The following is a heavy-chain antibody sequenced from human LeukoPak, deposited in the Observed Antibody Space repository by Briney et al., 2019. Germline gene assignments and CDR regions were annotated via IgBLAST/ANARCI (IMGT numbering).Heavy chain of an antibody. V-gene: IGHV3-7*03. J-gene: IGHJ4*02. CDR3: VSGGDSGY. CDR1: RFTFSTNW. CDR2: ITPAGSEK. D-gene: IGHD2-21*02. Sequence: PGGSLRLSCAASRFTFSTNWMGWVRQAPDKGLEWVASITPAGSEKYYANSMKGRFTISRDNAKNSLFLQMNSLRADDTGVYFCVSGGDSGYWGQGTLVTVSS.